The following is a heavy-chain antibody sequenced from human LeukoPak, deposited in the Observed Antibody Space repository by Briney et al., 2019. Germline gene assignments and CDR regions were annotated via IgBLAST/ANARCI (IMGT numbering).Heavy chain of an antibody. CDR2: INTNTGNP. CDR1: GYTFTSYA. J-gene: IGHJ4*02. V-gene: IGHV7-4-1*02. Sequence: ASVKVSCKASGYTFTSYAMNWVRQAPGQGLEWMGWINTNTGNPTYAQGFTGRFVFSLDTSVSTAYLRISSLKAEDTAVYYCARDPGYYYDSSGYYDDYWGQGTLVTVSS. CDR3: ARDPGYYYDSSGYYDDY. D-gene: IGHD3-22*01.